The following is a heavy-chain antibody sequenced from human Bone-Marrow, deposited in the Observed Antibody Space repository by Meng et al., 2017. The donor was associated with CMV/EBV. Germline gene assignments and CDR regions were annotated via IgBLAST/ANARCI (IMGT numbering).Heavy chain of an antibody. J-gene: IGHJ5*02. Sequence: SGPTLVTPTQTLTLTCTFSGFSLSTSGVGVGWIRQPPGKALEWLALIYWNDDKRYSPSLKSRLTITKDTSKNQVVLTMTNMDPVDTATYYCAHGRPSGYDFWSGYYRSQNWFDPWGQGTLVTVSS. D-gene: IGHD3-3*01. CDR1: GFSLSTSGVG. CDR2: IYWNDDK. V-gene: IGHV2-5*01. CDR3: AHGRPSGYDFWSGYYRSQNWFDP.